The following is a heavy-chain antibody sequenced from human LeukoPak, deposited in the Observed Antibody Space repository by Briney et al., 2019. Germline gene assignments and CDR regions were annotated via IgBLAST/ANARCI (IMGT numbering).Heavy chain of an antibody. CDR1: GFTFSTYW. J-gene: IGHJ3*02. CDR2: INQGGSES. V-gene: IGHV3-7*03. Sequence: GGSLRLSCAASGFTFSTYWMTWVRQAPGKGLEWVANINQGGSESYYVDSVKGRFTISRDNAKNSLYLQMNSLRAEDTALYYCAKGIVVVAAKLSDAFDIWGQGTMVTVSS. CDR3: AKGIVVVAAKLSDAFDI. D-gene: IGHD2-15*01.